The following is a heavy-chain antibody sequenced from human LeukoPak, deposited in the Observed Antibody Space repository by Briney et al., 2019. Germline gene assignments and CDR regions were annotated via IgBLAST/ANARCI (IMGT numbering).Heavy chain of an antibody. Sequence: SETLSLTCTASGGSISSYHWSWIRQPAGKGLEWIGRIYTSGSTNYNPSLKSRVTMSVDTSKNQFSLKLSSVTAADTAVYYCARGSSSWYLGWFDPWGQGTLVTVSS. CDR1: GGSISSYH. D-gene: IGHD6-13*01. J-gene: IGHJ5*02. V-gene: IGHV4-4*07. CDR2: IYTSGST. CDR3: ARGSSSWYLGWFDP.